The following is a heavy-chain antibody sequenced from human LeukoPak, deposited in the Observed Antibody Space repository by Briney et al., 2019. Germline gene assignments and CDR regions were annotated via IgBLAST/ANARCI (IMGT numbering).Heavy chain of an antibody. CDR3: AKGIVVVPAAPFDY. D-gene: IGHD2-2*01. CDR2: ISWNSGSI. J-gene: IGHJ4*02. Sequence: GGSLRLSCAASGLTFDDYAMHWVRQAPGKGLEWVSGISWNSGSIGYADSVKGRLTISRDNAKNSLYLQMNSLRAEDTALYYCAKGIVVVPAAPFDYWGQGTLVTVSS. V-gene: IGHV3-9*01. CDR1: GLTFDDYA.